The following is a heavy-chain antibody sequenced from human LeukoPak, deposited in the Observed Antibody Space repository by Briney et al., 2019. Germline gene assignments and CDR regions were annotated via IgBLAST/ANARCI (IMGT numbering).Heavy chain of an antibody. CDR3: ARRTSANWFDP. D-gene: IGHD1-7*01. CDR2: IYPGDSDT. V-gene: IGHV5-51*01. Sequence: GESLKISCKGSGYSFTNYWIGWVRQMPGKGLEWMGIIYPGDSDTRYSPCFQGQVTISADKSISTAYLQWSSLKASDTAIYFCARRTSANWFDPWGQGTLVTVSS. CDR1: GYSFTNYW. J-gene: IGHJ5*02.